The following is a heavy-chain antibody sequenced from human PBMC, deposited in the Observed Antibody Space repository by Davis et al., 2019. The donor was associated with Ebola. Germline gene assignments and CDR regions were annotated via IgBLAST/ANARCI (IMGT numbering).Heavy chain of an antibody. CDR3: ARGEDYQYSSGIGY. D-gene: IGHD6-19*01. Sequence: GESLKISCAASGFTFSTYSMSWVRQAPGKGLEWVSFISSSRSSTYYADSVKGRFTISRDNAKNSVYLQMNSLRAEDTAVYYCARGEDYQYSSGIGYWGQGTLVTVSS. CDR1: GFTFSTYS. CDR2: ISSSRSST. V-gene: IGHV3-21*01. J-gene: IGHJ4*02.